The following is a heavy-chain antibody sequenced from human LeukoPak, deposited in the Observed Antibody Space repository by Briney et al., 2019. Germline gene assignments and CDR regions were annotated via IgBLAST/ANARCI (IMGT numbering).Heavy chain of an antibody. CDR1: GFTFSSYG. V-gene: IGHV3-73*01. CDR3: ARHDDGDYGNDN. CDR2: IRSKANSYAA. Sequence: GGSLRLSCAASGFTFSSYGMHWVRQASGKGLEWVGLIRSKANSYAAAYGASVKGRFTISRDDSKNTAYLQMNSLKTEDTAVYYCARHDDGDYGNDNWGQGTLVTVSS. D-gene: IGHD4-17*01. J-gene: IGHJ4*02.